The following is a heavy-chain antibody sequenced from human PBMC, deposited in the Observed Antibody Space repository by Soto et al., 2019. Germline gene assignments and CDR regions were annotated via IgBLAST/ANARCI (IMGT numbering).Heavy chain of an antibody. Sequence: VQLFASGGGSARPGGSLRLSCTASGFTLTSYGMGWVRQAPGKGLQWVSTIRGDGCQTHYTDSVKGRFSISRDNSKNTVYLQMDSLRAEDTAMYFWARDVGLDSDDFFAYWGPGTQVTVS. J-gene: IGHJ4*02. V-gene: IGHV3-23*01. CDR2: IRGDGCQT. CDR3: ARDVGLDSDDFFAY. D-gene: IGHD3-9*01. CDR1: GFTLTSYG.